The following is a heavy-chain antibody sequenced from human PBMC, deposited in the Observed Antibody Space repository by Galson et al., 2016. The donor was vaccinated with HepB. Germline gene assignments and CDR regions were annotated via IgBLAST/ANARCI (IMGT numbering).Heavy chain of an antibody. Sequence: SLRLSCAASGFSFSSYWMSWLRQAPGKGLEWVANINEDGSETFYPLTVKGRFTISRDVAKRSLFLQMDSLRAEDTAVYYCARDRGNSPIYYFDYWGQGTLVTVSS. J-gene: IGHJ4*02. D-gene: IGHD4-23*01. V-gene: IGHV3-7*03. CDR1: GFSFSSYW. CDR3: ARDRGNSPIYYFDY. CDR2: INEDGSET.